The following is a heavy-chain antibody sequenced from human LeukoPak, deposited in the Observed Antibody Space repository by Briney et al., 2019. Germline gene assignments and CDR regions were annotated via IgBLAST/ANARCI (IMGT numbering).Heavy chain of an antibody. CDR3: ARSSRYDIWTGYPY. J-gene: IGHJ4*02. Sequence: ASVTVSFKASGYTFTVYYMHWVRQAPGQGLEWMGWINANSGGTNYAQKFQGRVTMTRDTSISTVYMELSRLRSDDTAVYYCARSSRYDIWTGYPYWGQGTLVTVSP. CDR1: GYTFTVYY. D-gene: IGHD3-9*01. CDR2: INANSGGT. V-gene: IGHV1-2*02.